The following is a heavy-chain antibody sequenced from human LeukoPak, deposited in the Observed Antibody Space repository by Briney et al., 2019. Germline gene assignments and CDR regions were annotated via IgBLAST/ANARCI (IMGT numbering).Heavy chain of an antibody. Sequence: GGSLRLSCAASGFTFSSFAMHWVRQAPGMGLEWVAVISYDGSNKYYADSVKGRFTISRDNSKNTFYLQMNSLRAEDTAVYYCARDHGGSLSYGVDIWGQGTTVTVSS. CDR2: ISYDGSNK. CDR1: GFTFSSFA. D-gene: IGHD1-26*01. V-gene: IGHV3-30-3*01. J-gene: IGHJ6*02. CDR3: ARDHGGSLSYGVDI.